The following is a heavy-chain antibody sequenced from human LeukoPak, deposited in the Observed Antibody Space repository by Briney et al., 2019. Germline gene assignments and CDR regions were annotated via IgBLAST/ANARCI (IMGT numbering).Heavy chain of an antibody. J-gene: IGHJ4*02. CDR1: GFTFDDYA. D-gene: IGHD4-17*01. CDR3: AIVTNQIDY. Sequence: PGGSLRLSCAASGFTFDDYAMHWVRQAPGKGLEWVSLISGDGGITYYADSVKGRFTISRDNSKNSLYLQMNSLRAEDTAVFYCAIVTNQIDYWGQGTLVTVSS. V-gene: IGHV3-43*02. CDR2: ISGDGGIT.